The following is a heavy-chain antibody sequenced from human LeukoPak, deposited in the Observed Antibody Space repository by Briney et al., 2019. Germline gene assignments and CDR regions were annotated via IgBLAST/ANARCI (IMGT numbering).Heavy chain of an antibody. CDR3: ARQFNDNGDYLGWFDP. CDR2: IYTGWTT. V-gene: IGHV4-4*09. D-gene: IGHD4-17*01. Sequence: PSETLSLTCTVSGTTISAFYWAWIRQSPGKGLEWIGYIYTGWTTNYNPSLYSRVTISVDTSKNQIFLKLRSVTAADTAVYFRARQFNDNGDYLGWFDPWGQGTLVTVSP. J-gene: IGHJ5*02. CDR1: GTTISAFY.